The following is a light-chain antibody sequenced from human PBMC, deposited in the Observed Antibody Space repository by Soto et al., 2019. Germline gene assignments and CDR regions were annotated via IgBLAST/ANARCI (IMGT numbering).Light chain of an antibody. CDR1: TSDVGGYNY. V-gene: IGLV2-14*01. CDR3: CSYTSSSTLYV. CDR2: DVS. Sequence: QSALTQPASVSGSPGQSITISCTGTTSDVGGYNYVSWYQQHPGKAPKLMIYDVSNRPSGVSNRFSGSKSGNTASLTISGLQAEDEADYDCCSYTSSSTLYVFGTGTKLTVL. J-gene: IGLJ1*01.